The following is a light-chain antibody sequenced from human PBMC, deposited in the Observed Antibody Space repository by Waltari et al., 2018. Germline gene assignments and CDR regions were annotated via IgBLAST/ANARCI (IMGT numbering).Light chain of an antibody. CDR3: QQRSKWPLT. V-gene: IGKV3-11*01. J-gene: IGKJ4*01. CDR2: ETS. Sequence: DIVLTQSPATLSVSPGERATLSCRASQSVANYLAWYQLKPGQAPRLLMYETSNRATGIPARFSGSGSGTDFTLTISNLEPEDSAVYYCQQRSKWPLTFGGGTKVELK. CDR1: QSVANY.